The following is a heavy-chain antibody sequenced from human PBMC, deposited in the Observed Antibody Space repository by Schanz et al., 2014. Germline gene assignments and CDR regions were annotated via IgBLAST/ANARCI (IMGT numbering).Heavy chain of an antibody. V-gene: IGHV3-11*05. D-gene: IGHD3-3*01. CDR3: ARDRGSGGESWYFDL. J-gene: IGHJ2*01. Sequence: QVHLLESGGGLVEPGGSLRLSCAASGFSFSDYYMSWIRQAPGKGLEWISFINTGSNYINYADSVKGRFTISRDNTKNSLFLQLTSLRADDTAVYYCARDRGSGGESWYFDLWGRGPLGTVSS. CDR1: GFSFSDYY. CDR2: INTGSNYI.